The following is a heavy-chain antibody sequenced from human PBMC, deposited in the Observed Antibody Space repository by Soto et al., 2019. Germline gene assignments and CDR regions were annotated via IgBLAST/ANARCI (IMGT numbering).Heavy chain of an antibody. CDR3: ARKYSSSWFPDYYYGMDV. CDR1: GFTVSSNY. V-gene: IGHV3-53*01. D-gene: IGHD6-13*01. J-gene: IGHJ6*02. CDR2: IYSGGST. Sequence: PGGSLRLSCAASGFTVSSNYMSWVRQAPGKGLEWVSVIYSGGSTYYADSVKGRFTNSRDNSKNTLYLQMNSLRAEDTAVYYCARKYSSSWFPDYYYGMDVWGQGTTVTVSS.